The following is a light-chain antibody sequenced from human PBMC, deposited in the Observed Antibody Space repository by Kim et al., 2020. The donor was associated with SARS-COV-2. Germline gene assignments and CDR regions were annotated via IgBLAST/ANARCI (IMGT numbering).Light chain of an antibody. Sequence: SPGERGALSCRARQSVSNSYLAWYQQKPGQAPRLLVYGASTRATGIPDRFSGSGSGTDFTLTISRVEPEDFAVYYCQQYDSSPFTFGPGTKVDIK. CDR2: GAS. J-gene: IGKJ3*01. CDR3: QQYDSSPFT. V-gene: IGKV3-20*01. CDR1: QSVSNSY.